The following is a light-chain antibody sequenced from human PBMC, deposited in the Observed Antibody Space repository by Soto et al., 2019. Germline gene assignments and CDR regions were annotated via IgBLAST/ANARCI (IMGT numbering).Light chain of an antibody. V-gene: IGKV1-33*01. J-gene: IGKJ4*01. CDR3: QQYDNLPLT. CDR2: DAS. CDR1: QDISNY. Sequence: DIQMTHSPSSLSASLVDRVTITCQASQDISNYLHWYQQKPGKAPKLLIYDASNLETGVPSRFSGTGSGTDFTFTISSLQPEDIATYYCQQYDNLPLTFGGGTKVDIK.